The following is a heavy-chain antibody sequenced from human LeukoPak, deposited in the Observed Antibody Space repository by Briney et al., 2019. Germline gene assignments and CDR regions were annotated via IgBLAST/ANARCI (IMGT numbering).Heavy chain of an antibody. CDR1: GFTFSSYG. CDR3: ATSESQTKFDY. V-gene: IGHV3-23*01. CDR2: ISGSGGST. J-gene: IGHJ4*02. Sequence: GGSLRLSCAASGFTFSSYGMSWVRQAPGKGLEWVSAISGSGGSTYYAGSVKGRFTISRDNSKNTLYLQMNSLKASDTAMYFCATSESQTKFDYWGQGTQVIVSS. D-gene: IGHD1/OR15-1a*01.